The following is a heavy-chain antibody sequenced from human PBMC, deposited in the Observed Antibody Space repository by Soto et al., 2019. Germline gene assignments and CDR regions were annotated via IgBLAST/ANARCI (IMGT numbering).Heavy chain of an antibody. Sequence: QLVESGGGLVQPGGSLRLSCAASGFTFSNYWMTWVRQAPGKGLEWVANIKRDGSGGSYLDSVRGRFTVSRDNARNSLYRQMNSLRAEDTALYYCARDVSPGSSGWYCDAFDSWGQGKMVTVSS. D-gene: IGHD6-13*01. CDR1: GFTFSNYW. CDR2: IKRDGSGG. CDR3: ARDVSPGSSGWYCDAFDS. J-gene: IGHJ3*02. V-gene: IGHV3-7*01.